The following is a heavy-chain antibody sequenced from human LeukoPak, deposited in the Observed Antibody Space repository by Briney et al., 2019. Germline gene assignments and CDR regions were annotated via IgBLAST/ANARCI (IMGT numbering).Heavy chain of an antibody. V-gene: IGHV1-3*01. CDR2: INAGNGNT. CDR3: ARLTRGPFDY. D-gene: IGHD1-1*01. Sequence: ASVTVSFKSSGYTFTIYAMHWVRQAPGQRLERMGWINAGNGNTKYSQKFQGRVTITRDTSASTGYMELSSLRSEDTAVYYWARLTRGPFDYWGQGTLVTVSS. CDR1: GYTFTIYA. J-gene: IGHJ4*02.